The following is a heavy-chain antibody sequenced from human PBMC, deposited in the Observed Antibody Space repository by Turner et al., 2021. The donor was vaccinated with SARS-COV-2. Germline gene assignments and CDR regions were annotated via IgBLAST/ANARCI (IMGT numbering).Heavy chain of an antibody. Sequence: QVPRVQSGAEGKKPAASVKVSSKASGSTFTGYYIHWVRQAPGQGLEWMGWINPNSGGTNYAQKFQGRVTMTRDTSISTAYMELSRLTSDDTAVYYCARDRRLDCSGGSCPGFDPWGQGTLVTVSS. V-gene: IGHV1-2*02. CDR1: GSTFTGYY. CDR2: INPNSGGT. D-gene: IGHD2-15*01. CDR3: ARDRRLDCSGGSCPGFDP. J-gene: IGHJ5*02.